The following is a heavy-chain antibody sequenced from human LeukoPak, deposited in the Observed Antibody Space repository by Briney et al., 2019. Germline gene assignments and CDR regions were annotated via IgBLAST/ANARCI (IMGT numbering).Heavy chain of an antibody. J-gene: IGHJ4*02. Sequence: SVKVSCKASGGTFSSYAISWVRQAPGQGLEWRGGIIPIFGTANCAQKFQGRVTITADESTSTAYMELSSLRSEDTAVYYCARDKPPTPNYYGSGSYDYWGQGTLVTVSS. V-gene: IGHV1-69*01. D-gene: IGHD3-10*01. CDR2: IIPIFGTA. CDR1: GGTFSSYA. CDR3: ARDKPPTPNYYGSGSYDY.